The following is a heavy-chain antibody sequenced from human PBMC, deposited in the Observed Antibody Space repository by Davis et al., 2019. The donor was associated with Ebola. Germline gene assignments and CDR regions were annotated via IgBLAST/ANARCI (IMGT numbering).Heavy chain of an antibody. V-gene: IGHV3-74*01. CDR3: ARAPRWLQYHFDY. CDR1: GFTFSSYW. Sequence: GESLKISCAASGFTFSSYWMHWVRQAPGKGLVWVSRINSDGSSTSYADSVKGRFTISRDNSKNTLYLQMNSLRAEDTAVYYCARAPRWLQYHFDYWGQGTLVTVSS. J-gene: IGHJ4*02. CDR2: INSDGSST. D-gene: IGHD5-24*01.